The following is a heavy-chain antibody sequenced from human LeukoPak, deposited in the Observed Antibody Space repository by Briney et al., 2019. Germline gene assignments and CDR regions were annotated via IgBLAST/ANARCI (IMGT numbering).Heavy chain of an antibody. CDR3: ARDQGSGYYYGSGSPKWYFDL. CDR1: GGSISINSYY. D-gene: IGHD3-10*01. J-gene: IGHJ2*01. CDR2: IYYTGTT. Sequence: SETLSLTCTVSGGSISINSYYWAWIRQPPGKGLEWIGSIYYTGTTYYNPSLKNRVTISVDTSKNQFSLRLTSVTAADTAVYYCARDQGSGYYYGSGSPKWYFDLWGRGTLVTVSS. V-gene: IGHV4-39*07.